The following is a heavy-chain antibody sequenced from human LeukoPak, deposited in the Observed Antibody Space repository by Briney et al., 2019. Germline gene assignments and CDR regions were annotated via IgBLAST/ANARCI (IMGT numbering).Heavy chain of an antibody. Sequence: SETLSLTCTVSGGSISSSSYYWGWIRQPPGKGLEWIGSIYYSGSTYYNPSLKSRVTISVDTSKNQFSLKLSSVTAADTAVYYCASHLWIFGVVIVQNWFDPWGQGTLVTVSS. CDR3: ASHLWIFGVVIVQNWFDP. CDR2: IYYSGST. V-gene: IGHV4-39*01. CDR1: GGSISSSSYY. D-gene: IGHD3-3*01. J-gene: IGHJ5*02.